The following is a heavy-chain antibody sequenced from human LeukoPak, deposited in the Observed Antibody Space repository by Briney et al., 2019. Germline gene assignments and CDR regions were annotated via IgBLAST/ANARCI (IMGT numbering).Heavy chain of an antibody. V-gene: IGHV4-59*08. CDR3: ARHLGYNWNYGGWFDP. CDR2: IFYSGST. J-gene: IGHJ5*02. Sequence: SETLSLTCTVSGCSISSYYWNWILQPPGKGLEWIGYIFYSGSTNYNPSLKSRVTISVDSSKNQLSLKLSSVTAADTAVYYCARHLGYNWNYGGWFDPWGQGTLVTVSS. D-gene: IGHD1-7*01. CDR1: GCSISSYY.